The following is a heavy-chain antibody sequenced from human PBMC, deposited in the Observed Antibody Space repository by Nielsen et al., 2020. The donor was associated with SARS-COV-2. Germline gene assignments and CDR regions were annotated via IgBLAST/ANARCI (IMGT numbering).Heavy chain of an antibody. CDR1: GGSFSSYY. Sequence: GSLRLSCALYGGSFSSYYWSWIRQPPGKGLEWIGYIYYSGSTNYNPSLKSRVTISVDTSKNQFSLKLSSVTAADTAVYYCARGGYGGRIFDYWGQGTLVTVSS. CDR2: IYYSGST. D-gene: IGHD3-16*01. CDR3: ARGGYGGRIFDY. J-gene: IGHJ4*02. V-gene: IGHV4-59*01.